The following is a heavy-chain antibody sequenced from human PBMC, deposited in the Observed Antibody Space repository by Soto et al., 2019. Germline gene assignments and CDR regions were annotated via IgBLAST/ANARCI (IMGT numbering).Heavy chain of an antibody. J-gene: IGHJ4*02. CDR3: ARGQRSDHFFDY. V-gene: IGHV4-34*01. CDR1: GGSFSGYY. Sequence: ETLSLTCAVYGGSFSGYYWDWIRQPPGKGLEWIGEINPDGATNYTPSLRGRVTISIDTSRNQFSLKLSSVTAADTAVYYCARGQRSDHFFDYWGQGALVTVYS. CDR2: INPDGAT. D-gene: IGHD3-3*02.